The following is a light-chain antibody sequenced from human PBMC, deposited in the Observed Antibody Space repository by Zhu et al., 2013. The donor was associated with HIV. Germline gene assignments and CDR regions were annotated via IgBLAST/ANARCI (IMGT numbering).Light chain of an antibody. CDR1: QSISSY. J-gene: IGKJ4*01. CDR2: AAS. CDR3: QQANSFPS. V-gene: IGKV1-39*01. Sequence: DIQMTQSPSSLSASVGDRVTITCRASQSISSYLNWYQQKPGKAPKLLIYAASSLQSGVPSRFNGRGSGTDFTLTISSLQPEDFATYYCQQANSFPSFGGGTKVEIK.